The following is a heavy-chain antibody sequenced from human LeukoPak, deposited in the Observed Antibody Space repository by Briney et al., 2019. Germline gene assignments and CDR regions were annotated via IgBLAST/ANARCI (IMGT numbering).Heavy chain of an antibody. V-gene: IGHV3-66*01. CDR3: ARELTDFLTGSHDSFDI. CDR1: GFTVSSNY. Sequence: GGSLRLSCAASGFTVSSNYMSWVRQAPGKGLEWVSVIYSGGSTYYADSVKGRFTISRDISRNTLYLQMSSLRAEDTAVYYCARELTDFLTGSHDSFDIWGQGTMVTVSS. J-gene: IGHJ3*02. CDR2: IYSGGST. D-gene: IGHD3-9*01.